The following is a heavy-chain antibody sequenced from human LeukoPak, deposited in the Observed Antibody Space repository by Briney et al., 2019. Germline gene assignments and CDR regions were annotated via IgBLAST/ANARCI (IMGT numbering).Heavy chain of an antibody. CDR3: ARYYDSSGYYYTFDY. D-gene: IGHD3-22*01. V-gene: IGHV5-51*01. CDR1: GYTFTTSW. J-gene: IGHJ4*02. Sequence: GESLKISCKGSGYTFTTSWIGWVRQTPGKGLEWMGIIYPGDSGTRYSPSFQGQVTISADKSISTAYLQWSSLKASDTAMYYCARYYDSSGYYYTFDYWGQGTLVTVSS. CDR2: IYPGDSGT.